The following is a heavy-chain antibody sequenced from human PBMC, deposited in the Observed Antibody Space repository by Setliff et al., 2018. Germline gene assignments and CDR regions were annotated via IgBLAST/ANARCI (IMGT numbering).Heavy chain of an antibody. J-gene: IGHJ3*02. CDR2: IWDDGGNK. CDR3: ARDRVMSRDAFDI. D-gene: IGHD3-10*01. CDR1: GFTFSTYR. Sequence: GGSLRLSCAASGFTFSTYRMHWVRQAPGKGLEWVAVIWDDGGNKYHADSVKGRFTISRDNSKNTLYLQMNSLRPEDTAIYYCARDRVMSRDAFDIWGQGTMVTVSS. V-gene: IGHV3-33*08.